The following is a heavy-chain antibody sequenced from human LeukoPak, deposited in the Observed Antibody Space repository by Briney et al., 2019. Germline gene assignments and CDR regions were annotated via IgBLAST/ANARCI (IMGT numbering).Heavy chain of an antibody. CDR2: IYYSGDT. D-gene: IGHD6-19*01. J-gene: IGHJ4*02. CDR1: GYSISNGYY. Sequence: SETLSLTCTVSGYSISNGYYWGWIRQPPGKGLEWIGSIYYSGDTYYNPSLKSRVTISVDTSKNQFSLKLSSVTAADTAVYYCARHVSGSGWPVDYWGQGTLVTVSS. CDR3: ARHVSGSGWPVDY. V-gene: IGHV4-38-2*02.